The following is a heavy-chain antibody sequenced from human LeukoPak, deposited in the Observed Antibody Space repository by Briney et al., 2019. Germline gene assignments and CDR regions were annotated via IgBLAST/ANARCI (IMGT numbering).Heavy chain of an antibody. D-gene: IGHD3-10*01. Sequence: GRSLRLSCAASGFTFSSYGMHWVRQAPGKGLEWVAVIWYDGSNKYYADSVKGRFTISRDNSKNTLYLRMNSLRAEDTAVYYCARDYYGSGSYYQDYWGQGTLVTVSS. CDR1: GFTFSSYG. CDR2: IWYDGSNK. V-gene: IGHV3-33*01. CDR3: ARDYYGSGSYYQDY. J-gene: IGHJ4*02.